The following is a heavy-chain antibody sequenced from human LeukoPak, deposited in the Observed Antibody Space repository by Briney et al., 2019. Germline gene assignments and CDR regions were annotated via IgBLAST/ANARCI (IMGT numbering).Heavy chain of an antibody. CDR2: IDPSDSYT. D-gene: IGHD6-19*01. V-gene: IGHV5-10-1*01. CDR3: ARLRLSSSGWYQFFYY. J-gene: IGHJ4*02. CDR1: GYSFTSYW. Sequence: GESLKIACKGSGYSFTSYWISWVRQMPGKGLEWMGRIDPSDSYTNYSPSFQGHVTISADKSISTAYLQWSSLKASDTAIYYCARLRLSSSGWYQFFYYWGQGTLVTVSS.